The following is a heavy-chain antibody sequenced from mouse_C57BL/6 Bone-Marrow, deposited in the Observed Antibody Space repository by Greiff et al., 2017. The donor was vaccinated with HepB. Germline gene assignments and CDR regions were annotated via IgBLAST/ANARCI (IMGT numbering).Heavy chain of an antibody. Sequence: VKLMESGPELVKPGASVKISCKASGYAFSSSWMNWVKQRPGKGLEWIGRIYPGDGDTNYNGKFKGKATLTADKSSSPADMQLSSLPSEDSAVYVCARGGSFYYFDYWGQGTTLTVSS. CDR1: GYAFSSSW. CDR2: IYPGDGDT. D-gene: IGHD3-1*01. CDR3: ARGGSFYYFDY. J-gene: IGHJ2*01. V-gene: IGHV1-82*01.